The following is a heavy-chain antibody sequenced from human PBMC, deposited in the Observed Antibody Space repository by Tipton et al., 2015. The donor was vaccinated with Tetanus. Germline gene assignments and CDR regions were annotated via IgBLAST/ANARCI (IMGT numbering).Heavy chain of an antibody. CDR2: IYYTGST. Sequence: TLSLTCTVSGGSMNSYYWSWIRQPPGKGLEWIGYIYYTGSTNYNPSLKSGVTISLDTSKNQFSLKLNSVTAADTAVYYCARGWGSSWYYFDYWGQGILVTVSS. CDR1: GGSMNSYY. V-gene: IGHV4-59*12. D-gene: IGHD6-13*01. CDR3: ARGWGSSWYYFDY. J-gene: IGHJ4*02.